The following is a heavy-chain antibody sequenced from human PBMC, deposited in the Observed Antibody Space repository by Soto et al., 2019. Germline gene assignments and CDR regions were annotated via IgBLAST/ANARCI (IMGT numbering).Heavy chain of an antibody. CDR2: ISAYNGNT. V-gene: IGHV1-18*01. Sequence: QVQLVQSGAEVKKPGASVKVSCKASGYTFTSYGISWVRQAPGQGLEWMGWISAYNGNTNYAQKLQGRVTMTTDTSTSTAYMELRTLRSDDTAMYYCARDSGTMVRGHQDWAAENYYYSRMAVWGQGTKVTVSS. J-gene: IGHJ6*02. D-gene: IGHD3-10*01. CDR1: GYTFTSYG. CDR3: ARDSGTMVRGHQDWAAENYYYSRMAV.